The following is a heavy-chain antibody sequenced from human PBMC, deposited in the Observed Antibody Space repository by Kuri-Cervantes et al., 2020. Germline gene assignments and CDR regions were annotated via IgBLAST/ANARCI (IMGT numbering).Heavy chain of an antibody. CDR1: GFTFSSYS. V-gene: IGHV3-21*01. D-gene: IGHD3-10*01. J-gene: IGHJ5*02. Sequence: GESLKISCAASGFTFSSYSMNWVRQAPGKGLEWVSSISSSSSYIYYADSVKGRFTISRDNSKSTLYLQMNSPRAEDTAVYYCANDRGGSAWGQGTLVTVSS. CDR3: ANDRGGSA. CDR2: ISSSSSYI.